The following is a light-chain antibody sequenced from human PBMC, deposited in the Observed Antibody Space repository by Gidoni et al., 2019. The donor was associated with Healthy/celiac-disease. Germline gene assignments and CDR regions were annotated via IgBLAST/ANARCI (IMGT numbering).Light chain of an antibody. CDR2: GAS. V-gene: IGKV3-20*01. Sequence: DIVLTQSPGTLSLSPGERATLSCRASQSVSSSYLAWYQQKPGQAPRLLIYGASSRATGIPDRFSGSGPGTDFTLTISRLEPEDFAVYYCQQDGSSPWTFXXXTKVEIK. J-gene: IGKJ1*01. CDR3: QQDGSSPWT. CDR1: QSVSSSY.